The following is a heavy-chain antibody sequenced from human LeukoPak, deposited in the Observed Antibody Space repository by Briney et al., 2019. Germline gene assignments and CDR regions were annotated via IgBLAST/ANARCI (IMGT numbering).Heavy chain of an antibody. CDR3: ARDGVLKLRQPGHFDI. CDR2: ISAYNGNT. CDR1: GCTFANYG. Sequence: ASVKVSCKASGCTFANYGITWVRQAPGQGLEWMGWISAYNGNTNYARKFMARVTMTTDTSRNTAYMELRSLRSDDTAVYYCARDGVLKLRQPGHFDIWGQGTVVTVSS. J-gene: IGHJ3*02. V-gene: IGHV1-18*01. D-gene: IGHD1-7*01.